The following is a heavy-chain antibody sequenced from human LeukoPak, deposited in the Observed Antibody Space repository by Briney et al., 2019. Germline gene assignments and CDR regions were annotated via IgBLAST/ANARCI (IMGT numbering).Heavy chain of an antibody. V-gene: IGHV3-7*01. D-gene: IGHD1-26*01. CDR2: IKQDGSEK. CDR1: GFTFSSYW. CDR3: ARWRYSGSYFDY. J-gene: IGHJ4*02. Sequence: GSLRLSCAASGFTFSSYWMSRVRQAPGKGLEWVANIKQDGSEKYYVDSVKGRFTISRDNAKNSLYLQMNSLRAEDTAVYYCARWRYSGSYFDYWGQGTLVTVSS.